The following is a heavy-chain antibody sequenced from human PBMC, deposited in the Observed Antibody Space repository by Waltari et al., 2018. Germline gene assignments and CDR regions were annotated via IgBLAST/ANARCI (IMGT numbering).Heavy chain of an antibody. CDR3: ARDRPWNGMDV. V-gene: IGHV4-30-2*01. J-gene: IGHJ6*02. CDR1: GDSISSGGYS. Sequence: QLQLQESGSGLVKPSQTLSLTCAVSGDSISSGGYSWSWIRQPPGKALEWIGYIFHSGSNYNNPSLNSRVTISMDKSKNQFSLRLSSVTAADTAVYYCARDRPWNGMDVWGQGTTVTVSS. CDR2: IFHSGSN.